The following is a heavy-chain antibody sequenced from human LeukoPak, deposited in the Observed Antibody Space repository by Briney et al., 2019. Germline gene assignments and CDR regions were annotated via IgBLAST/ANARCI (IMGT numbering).Heavy chain of an antibody. V-gene: IGHV1-2*02. CDR3: ARARITMVRGVITTGFQH. CDR2: INPNSGGT. CDR1: GYTFTGYY. D-gene: IGHD3-10*01. J-gene: IGHJ1*01. Sequence: ASVKVSCKAYGYTFTGYYMHWVRQPPGQGLEWMGWINPNSGGTNYAQKFQGRVTMTRDTSISTAYMELSRLRSDDTAVYYCARARITMVRGVITTGFQHWGQGTLVTVSS.